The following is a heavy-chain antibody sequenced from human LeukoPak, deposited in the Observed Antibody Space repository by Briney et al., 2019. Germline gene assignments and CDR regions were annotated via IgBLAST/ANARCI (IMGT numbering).Heavy chain of an antibody. CDR3: AKDRVGFTMVRGVSGWFDP. D-gene: IGHD3-10*01. J-gene: IGHJ5*02. V-gene: IGHV3-23*01. Sequence: GGSLRLSCAASGFTFTSYAMSWVRQAPGKGREWVLAISGGVGSTYYADSGKGRSPISRVNSTSTLYLQMTSRRREDTAVYYCAKDRVGFTMVRGVSGWFDPWGQGTLVTVSS. CDR2: ISGGVGST. CDR1: GFTFTSYA.